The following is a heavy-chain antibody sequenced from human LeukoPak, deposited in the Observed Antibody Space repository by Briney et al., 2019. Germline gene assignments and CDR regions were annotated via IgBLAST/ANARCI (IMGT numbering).Heavy chain of an antibody. V-gene: IGHV3-21*01. Sequence: PGGSLILSCAASGFTFSSYSMNWVRQAPGKGLEWVSSISSSSSYIYYADSVKGRFTISRDNAKNSLYLQMNSLRAEDTAVYYCARAAPGIAVAGTCFDYWGQGTLVTVSS. CDR3: ARAAPGIAVAGTCFDY. CDR1: GFTFSSYS. J-gene: IGHJ4*02. CDR2: ISSSSSYI. D-gene: IGHD6-19*01.